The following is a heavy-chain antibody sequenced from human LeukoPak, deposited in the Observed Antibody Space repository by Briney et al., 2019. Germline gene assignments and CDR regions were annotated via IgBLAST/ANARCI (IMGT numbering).Heavy chain of an antibody. CDR1: GFTFSNYE. V-gene: IGHV3-48*03. Sequence: RTGGPLRLSCAASGFTFSNYEMNWVRQAPGKGLEWVSYISSSGSTIYYADSVKGRFTISRDNAKNSLYLQMNSLRAEDTAVYYCAQIYTYGSSQFDYWGQGTLVTVSS. CDR2: ISSSGSTI. D-gene: IGHD5-18*01. J-gene: IGHJ4*02. CDR3: AQIYTYGSSQFDY.